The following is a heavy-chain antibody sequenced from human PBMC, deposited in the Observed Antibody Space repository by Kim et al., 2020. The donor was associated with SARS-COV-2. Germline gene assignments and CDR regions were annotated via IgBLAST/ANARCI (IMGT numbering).Heavy chain of an antibody. D-gene: IGHD3-22*01. Sequence: ASVKVSCKVSGYTLTELSMHWVRQAPGKGLEWMGGFDPEDGETIYAQKFQGRVTMTEDTSTDTAYMELSSLRSEDTAVYYCATDSLGITMIVENAFDIWRQGTMVTVSS. CDR1: GYTLTELS. CDR2: FDPEDGET. CDR3: ATDSLGITMIVENAFDI. V-gene: IGHV1-24*01. J-gene: IGHJ3*02.